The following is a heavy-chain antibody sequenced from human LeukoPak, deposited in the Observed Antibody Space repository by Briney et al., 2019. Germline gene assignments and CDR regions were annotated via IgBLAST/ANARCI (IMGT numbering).Heavy chain of an antibody. Sequence: SVKVSCKASGGTFSSYAISWVRQAPGQGLEWMGRIIPILGIANYAQKFQGRVTITADKSTSTAYMELSSLRSEDTAVYYCARDLTNYDILTGLYYYYGMDVWGQGTTVTVSS. J-gene: IGHJ6*02. CDR1: GGTFSSYA. CDR2: IIPILGIA. CDR3: ARDLTNYDILTGLYYYYGMDV. D-gene: IGHD3-9*01. V-gene: IGHV1-69*04.